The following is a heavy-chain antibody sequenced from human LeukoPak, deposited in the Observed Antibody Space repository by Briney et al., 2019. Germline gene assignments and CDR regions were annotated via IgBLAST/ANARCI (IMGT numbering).Heavy chain of an antibody. CDR1: GGSISSYY. J-gene: IGHJ4*02. Sequence: MASETLSLTCTVSGGSISSYYWSWIRQPPGKGLEWIGDIYFSGSTNYYRSLKSRVTTSVDTSKTQFSLKQSSVTAADTAVYYCARHPGIAAAGGSYSTGYFDYWGQGTLVTVSS. CDR2: IYFSGST. D-gene: IGHD6-13*01. CDR3: ARHPGIAAAGGSYSTGYFDY. V-gene: IGHV4-59*08.